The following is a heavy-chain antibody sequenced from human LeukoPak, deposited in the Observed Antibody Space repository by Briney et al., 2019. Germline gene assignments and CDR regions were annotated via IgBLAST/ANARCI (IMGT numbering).Heavy chain of an antibody. Sequence: SETLSPTCTVSGGPISSYYWSWIRQPPGKGLEWIGYIYYSGSTNYNPSLKSRVTISVDTSKNQFSLKLSSVTAADTAVYYCARSLPYRSGYTSDDWGQRTLVTVSS. V-gene: IGHV4-59*01. CDR3: ARSLPYRSGYTSDD. D-gene: IGHD3-22*01. J-gene: IGHJ4*02. CDR2: IYYSGST. CDR1: GGPISSYY.